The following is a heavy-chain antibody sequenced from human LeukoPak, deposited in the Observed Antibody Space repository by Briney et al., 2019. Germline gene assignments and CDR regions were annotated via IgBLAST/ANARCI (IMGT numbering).Heavy chain of an antibody. CDR1: GSTFSNAW. Sequence: GGSLRLSCAASGSTFSNAWMSWVRQTPGKGLEWVGRVKRKTDGGTTDYAAPVKGRFSISRDDSKNTLYLQMNSLKTEDTAVYYCTTLGAFDYWGQGTLVTVSS. CDR2: VKRKTDGGTT. J-gene: IGHJ4*02. CDR3: TTLGAFDY. V-gene: IGHV3-15*01. D-gene: IGHD3-16*01.